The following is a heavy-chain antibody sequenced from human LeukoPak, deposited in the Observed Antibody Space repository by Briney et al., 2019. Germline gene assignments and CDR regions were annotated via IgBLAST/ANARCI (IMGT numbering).Heavy chain of an antibody. CDR1: GGTFSSYT. V-gene: IGHV1-69*02. J-gene: IGHJ4*02. CDR2: IIPILGIA. Sequence: SVKVSCKASGGTFSSYTISWVRQAPGQGLEWMGRIIPILGIANYAQKFQGRVTITADKSTSTAHMELSSLRSEDTAVYYCARGPYYYDSSGNQIDYWGQGTLVTVSS. D-gene: IGHD3-22*01. CDR3: ARGPYYYDSSGNQIDY.